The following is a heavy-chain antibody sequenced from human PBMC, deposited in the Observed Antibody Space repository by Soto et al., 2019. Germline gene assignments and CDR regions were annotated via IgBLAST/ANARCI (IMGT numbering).Heavy chain of an antibody. Sequence: EVQLVESGGTLVQPGGSLRLSCAASGFDASVNYMTWVRQAPGKGLEWVSAINSGGSTFYADSVKGRFTISSDNSKNTLYRQMNCLRVEDTDMYYGVRENYHYGMDVWGTGTAVTVSS. CDR2: INSGGST. V-gene: IGHV3-66*01. J-gene: IGHJ6*04. CDR1: GFDASVNY. CDR3: VRENYHYGMDV.